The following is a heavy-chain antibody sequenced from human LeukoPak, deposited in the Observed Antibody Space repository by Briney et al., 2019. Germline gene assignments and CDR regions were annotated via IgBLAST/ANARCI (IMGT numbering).Heavy chain of an antibody. CDR3: AKDIGPRYCSGGSCYWDNDAFDI. J-gene: IGHJ3*02. CDR1: GFTFSSHN. Sequence: GGSLRLSCAASGFTFSSHNMNWVRQAPGKGLEWVSYISTFSTIVYYAESVKGRFTISRDNSKNSLYLQMNSLRAEDTALYYCAKDIGPRYCSGGSCYWDNDAFDIWGQGTMVTVSS. CDR2: ISTFSTIV. D-gene: IGHD2-15*01. V-gene: IGHV3-48*04.